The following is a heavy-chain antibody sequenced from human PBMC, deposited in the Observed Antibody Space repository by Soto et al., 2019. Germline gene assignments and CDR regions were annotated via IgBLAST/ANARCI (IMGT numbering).Heavy chain of an antibody. CDR2: IIPIFGTA. Sequence: SVKVSCKASGGTFSSYAISWVRQAPGQGLEWMGGIIPIFGTANYAQKFQGRVTITADESTSTAYMELSSLRSEDTAVYYCARDPSSYGSGLNFDYWGQGTLVTVSS. D-gene: IGHD3-10*01. CDR3: ARDPSSYGSGLNFDY. CDR1: GGTFSSYA. J-gene: IGHJ4*02. V-gene: IGHV1-69*13.